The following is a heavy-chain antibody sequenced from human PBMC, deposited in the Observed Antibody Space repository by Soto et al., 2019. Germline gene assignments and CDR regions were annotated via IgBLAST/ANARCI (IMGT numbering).Heavy chain of an antibody. CDR3: AFTPTWPPNWFDP. J-gene: IGHJ5*02. CDR1: GYSFTSYW. D-gene: IGHD5-12*01. Sequence: PVESLTISCKVSGYSFTSYWIVWVLQMPGKGLEWMGIIYPGDSDTRYSPSFQGQVTISADKSISTAYLQWSSLKASDTAMYYCAFTPTWPPNWFDPWGQGTMVTVSS. CDR2: IYPGDSDT. V-gene: IGHV5-51*01.